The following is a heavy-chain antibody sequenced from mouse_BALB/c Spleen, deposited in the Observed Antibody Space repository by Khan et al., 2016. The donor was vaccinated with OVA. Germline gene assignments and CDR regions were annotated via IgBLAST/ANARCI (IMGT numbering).Heavy chain of an antibody. CDR2: ISSGGDNT. CDR3: ARSNYGTFAY. CDR1: GFTFSTYT. J-gene: IGHJ3*01. D-gene: IGHD2-1*01. V-gene: IGHV5-9*03. Sequence: EVELVESGGGLVKPGGSLKLSCAASGFTFSTYTISWVRQTPERRLEWVATISSGGDNTFYPDSLRGRFTISRDNAKNNLYLHMSSLRSEDTALYYCARSNYGTFAYWGPGTLVTVSA.